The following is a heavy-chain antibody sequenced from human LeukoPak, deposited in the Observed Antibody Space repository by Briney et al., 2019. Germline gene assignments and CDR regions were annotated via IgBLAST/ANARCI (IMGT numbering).Heavy chain of an antibody. CDR1: GGSISSYY. Sequence: SETLSLTCTVSGGSISSYYWSWIRQPPGKGLEWIGYIYYSGSTNYNPSLKSRVTISVDTSKNQFSLKLSSVTAADTAVYYCARGVPVRYFDPAFDYWGQGTLVTVSS. D-gene: IGHD3-9*01. V-gene: IGHV4-59*12. CDR2: IYYSGST. J-gene: IGHJ4*02. CDR3: ARGVPVRYFDPAFDY.